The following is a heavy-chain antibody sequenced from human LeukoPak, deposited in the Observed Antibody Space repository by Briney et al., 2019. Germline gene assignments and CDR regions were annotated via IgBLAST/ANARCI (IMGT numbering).Heavy chain of an antibody. CDR2: IVGSGGGT. D-gene: IGHD3-10*01. CDR1: GFTFSSYA. J-gene: IGHJ3*02. CDR3: ARTRWFSRLYYYYEFDI. Sequence: GGSLRLSCEASGFTFSSYAMIWVRQAPGKGLEWVSAIVGSGGGTEYADSVKGRFTISRDNSKSTLYLQMNSLRAEDTAVYYCARTRWFSRLYYYYEFDIWGQGTMVTVSS. V-gene: IGHV3-23*01.